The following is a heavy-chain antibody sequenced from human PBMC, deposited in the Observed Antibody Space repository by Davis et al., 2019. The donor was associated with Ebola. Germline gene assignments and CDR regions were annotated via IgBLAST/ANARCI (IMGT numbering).Heavy chain of an antibody. J-gene: IGHJ4*02. CDR3: ARDAGPSRTNYFDS. Sequence: GESLKISCAASGFNFRNHGMNWVRQAPGKGLEWVSSITPGTDSIYYADSVKGRFTISRDNAKNSLYLQMNSLRAEDTAVYYCARDAGPSRTNYFDSWGQGTLVTVSS. CDR2: ITPGTDSI. CDR1: GFNFRNHG. D-gene: IGHD1-1*01. V-gene: IGHV3-21*01.